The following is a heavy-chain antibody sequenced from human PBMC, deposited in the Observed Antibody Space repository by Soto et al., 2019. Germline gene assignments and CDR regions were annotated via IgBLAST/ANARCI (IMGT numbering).Heavy chain of an antibody. CDR3: ARDRFIVVVTGGFGY. V-gene: IGHV1-46*01. D-gene: IGHD2-21*02. J-gene: IGHJ4*02. CDR2: INPSGGST. Sequence: ASVKVSCKASGYTFTSYYMHWVRQAPGQGLEWMGIINPSGGSTSYAQKFQGRVTMTRDTSTSTVYMELSSLRSEDTAVFYCARDRFIVVVTGGFGYWGQVTLVTVSS. CDR1: GYTFTSYY.